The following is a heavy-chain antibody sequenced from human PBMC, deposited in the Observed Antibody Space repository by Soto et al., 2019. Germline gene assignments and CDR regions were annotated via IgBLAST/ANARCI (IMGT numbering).Heavy chain of an antibody. Sequence: GGSLRLSCAASGFTFSSYAMSWVRQAPGKGLEWVSAISGSGGSTYYADSVKGRFTISRDNSKNTLYLQMNSLRAEDTAVYYCAKALLRGAPYYYYMDVWGKGTTVTVSS. CDR1: GFTFSSYA. CDR2: ISGSGGST. CDR3: AKALLRGAPYYYYMDV. V-gene: IGHV3-23*01. J-gene: IGHJ6*03.